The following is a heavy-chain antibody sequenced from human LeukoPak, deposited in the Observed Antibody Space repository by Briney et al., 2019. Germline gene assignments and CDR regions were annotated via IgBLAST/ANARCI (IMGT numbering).Heavy chain of an antibody. CDR2: ISSSGSTI. V-gene: IGHV3-11*01. Sequence: PGGSLRLSCAASGFTFSDYYMSWIRQAPGKGLEGVSYISSSGSTIYYADSVKGRFTISRDNAKNSLYLQMNSLRAEDTAVYYCARDGSYWADAFDIWGQGTMVTVSS. D-gene: IGHD1-26*01. CDR1: GFTFSDYY. J-gene: IGHJ3*02. CDR3: ARDGSYWADAFDI.